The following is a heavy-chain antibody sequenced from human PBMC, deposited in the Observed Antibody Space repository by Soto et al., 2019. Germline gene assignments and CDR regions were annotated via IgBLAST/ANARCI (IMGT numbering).Heavy chain of an antibody. V-gene: IGHV3-11*01. J-gene: IGHJ4*02. CDR2: IDTSSTKI. CDR3: ASHYDMWSGYLSPVDY. Sequence: QVQLVESGGDLVKRGGSLRLSCAASGYTFSDYYMSWIRQAPGKGLEGISYIDTSSTKIYYADSVKGRFTISRDNAKNSRYLEMNSLRDEDTAVYYCASHYDMWSGYLSPVDYWGQGTLVTVSS. D-gene: IGHD3-3*01. CDR1: GYTFSDYY.